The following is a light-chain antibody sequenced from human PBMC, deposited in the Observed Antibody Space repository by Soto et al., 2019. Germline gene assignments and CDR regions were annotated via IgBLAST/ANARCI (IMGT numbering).Light chain of an antibody. V-gene: IGLV2-14*01. Sequence: QSVLTQPASVSGSPGQSITLSCTGTSSDIGGYDYVSWYQRHPGKAPKLIIYDVNNRPSGVSNRFSGSKSGNTASLTISGLQAEDEADYYCTSYANGSSHVVFGGGTKLTVL. J-gene: IGLJ2*01. CDR2: DVN. CDR1: SSDIGGYDY. CDR3: TSYANGSSHVV.